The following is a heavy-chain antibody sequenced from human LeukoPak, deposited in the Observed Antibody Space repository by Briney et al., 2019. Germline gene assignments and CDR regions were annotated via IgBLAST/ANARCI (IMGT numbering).Heavy chain of an antibody. Sequence: ASVKVSCKASGYTFTSYYMHWVRQAPGQGLEWMGIINPSGGSTSYAQKFQGIVTMTRDTSTSTVYMELSSLRSEDTAVYYCATHYYDSSGYDYFDYWGQGTLVTVSS. CDR3: ATHYYDSSGYDYFDY. J-gene: IGHJ4*02. CDR1: GYTFTSYY. V-gene: IGHV1-46*01. D-gene: IGHD3-22*01. CDR2: INPSGGST.